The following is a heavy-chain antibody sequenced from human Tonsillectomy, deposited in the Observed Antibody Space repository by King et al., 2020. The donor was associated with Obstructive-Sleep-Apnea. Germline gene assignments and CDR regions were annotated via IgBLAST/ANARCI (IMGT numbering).Heavy chain of an antibody. Sequence: VQLQQWGVGLLKSSETLSLTCAVYGGSFSEYYWSLIRHSPGNVMEWSGENNHDVRTTYNPSLKSRVTISLDTAKNQFSLKVNSVTAADTAVYYCARGDPLVVNSPDYFDYWGQGTLVTVSS. V-gene: IGHV4-34*01. CDR2: NNHDVRT. J-gene: IGHJ4*02. D-gene: IGHD3-22*01. CDR3: ARGDPLVVNSPDYFDY. CDR1: GGSFSEYY.